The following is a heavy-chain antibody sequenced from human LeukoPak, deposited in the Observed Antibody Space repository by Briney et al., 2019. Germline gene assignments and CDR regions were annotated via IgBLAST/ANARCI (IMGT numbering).Heavy chain of an antibody. CDR1: GGSFSGYY. CDR2: INHSGST. J-gene: IGHJ5*02. CDR3: ARYYDSLTGSFP. V-gene: IGHV4-34*01. Sequence: KPSETLSLTCAVYGGSFSGYYWSWIRQPPGKGLEWIGEINHSGSTNYNPSLKSRVTISVDTSKNQFSLKLSSVTAADTAIYYCARYYDSLTGSFPWGRGTLVTVSS. D-gene: IGHD3-9*01.